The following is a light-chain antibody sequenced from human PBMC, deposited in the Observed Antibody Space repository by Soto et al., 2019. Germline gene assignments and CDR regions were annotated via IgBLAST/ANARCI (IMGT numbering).Light chain of an antibody. CDR2: RAS. V-gene: IGKV1-5*03. CDR3: QQYKSYSPFT. J-gene: IGKJ3*01. CDR1: QIISTW. Sequence: DIQMTQSPSTLSASVGDRVTITCRASQIISTWLAWHQQKPGQAPKLLIYRASNLQSGVPSRFSGSGSGTEFTLTISSLQPDDFATYYCQQYKSYSPFTFGPGTKVDIK.